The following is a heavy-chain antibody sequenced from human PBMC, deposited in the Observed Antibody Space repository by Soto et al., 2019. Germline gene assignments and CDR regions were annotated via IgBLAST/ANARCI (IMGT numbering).Heavy chain of an antibody. V-gene: IGHV3-7*04. Sequence: EVQVVESGGGLVQPGGSVRLSCAASGFTFTNHWMTWVRQAPGKGLEWVANINQEGSEKNYVDFVKGRFTISRDNAKNSLSLQMNSRRAEDTAVYYCARGVGWFDPWGQGTLVTVS. J-gene: IGHJ5*02. CDR2: INQEGSEK. CDR1: GFTFTNHW. CDR3: ARGVGWFDP.